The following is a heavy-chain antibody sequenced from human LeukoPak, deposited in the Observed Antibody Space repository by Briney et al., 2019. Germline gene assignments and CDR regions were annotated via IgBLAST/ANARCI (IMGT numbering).Heavy chain of an antibody. Sequence: GGSLRLSRAASEFTFSSYSMNWVRQAPGKGLEWVSYVIISSGTIDYADSVKGRFTISRDNTKNSLYLQMNSLRAEDTAVYYCARDKRYCTNGVCYNYNYYGMDVWGQGTTVTVSS. D-gene: IGHD2-8*01. V-gene: IGHV3-48*01. CDR3: ARDKRYCTNGVCYNYNYYGMDV. CDR2: VIISSGTI. J-gene: IGHJ6*02. CDR1: EFTFSSYS.